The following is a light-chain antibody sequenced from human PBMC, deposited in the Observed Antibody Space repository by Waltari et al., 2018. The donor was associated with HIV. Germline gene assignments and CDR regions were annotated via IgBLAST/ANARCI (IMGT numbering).Light chain of an antibody. V-gene: IGKV3-20*01. J-gene: IGKJ5*01. CDR2: GAS. CDR1: QSVSSSY. Sequence: EIVLTQSPGPLSLSPGDSATLSCRPSQSVSSSYLAGYQQKPDQAPRLLIYGASSSAPGIPDRFSGSGSGTDFTLTISRLEPEDFAVYYCQQYGSSPPITFGQGTRMEIK. CDR3: QQYGSSPPIT.